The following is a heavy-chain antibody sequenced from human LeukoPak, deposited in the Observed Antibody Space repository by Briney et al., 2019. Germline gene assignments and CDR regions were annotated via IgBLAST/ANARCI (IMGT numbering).Heavy chain of an antibody. J-gene: IGHJ5*02. V-gene: IGHV4-39*01. CDR1: GGSISSSSYY. CDR3: ARHQHHHLLSRLVGEVPKLSRFDP. CDR2: IYYSGST. Sequence: SETLSLTCTVSGGSISSSSYYWGWIRQPPGKGLEWIGSIYYSGSTYYNPSLKSRVTISVDTSKNQFSLKLSSVTAADTAVYYCARHQHHHLLSRLVGEVPKLSRFDPWGQGTLVTVSS. D-gene: IGHD2-2*01.